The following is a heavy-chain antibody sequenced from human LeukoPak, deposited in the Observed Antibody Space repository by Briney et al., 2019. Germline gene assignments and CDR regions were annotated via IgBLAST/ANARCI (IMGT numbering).Heavy chain of an antibody. Sequence: ASVQVSCNASGYTFTGYYMHCVRQAPGQGREWMGWINPNSGGTNYAQKFQGRVTITRDTTISTAYTELSRLRSDDTAVYCCARDLSSSNANWFDPWGQGTLVTVSS. J-gene: IGHJ5*02. CDR3: ARDLSSSNANWFDP. CDR1: GYTFTGYY. D-gene: IGHD6-13*01. V-gene: IGHV1-2*02. CDR2: INPNSGGT.